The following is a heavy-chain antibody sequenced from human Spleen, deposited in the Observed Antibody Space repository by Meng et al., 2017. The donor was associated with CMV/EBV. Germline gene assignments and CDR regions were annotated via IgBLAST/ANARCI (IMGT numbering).Heavy chain of an antibody. J-gene: IGHJ4*02. CDR1: GFTFSGYV. Sequence: GGSLRLSCAASGFTFSGYVMHWVRQAPGKGLEWVAIISFDGSNKYYAESVKGRFTISRDNSKNTLYLQMNSLRAEDTAVYYCAKGSCSGTSCYGYFDYWGQGTLVTVSS. V-gene: IGHV3-30*14. D-gene: IGHD2-2*01. CDR3: AKGSCSGTSCYGYFDY. CDR2: ISFDGSNK.